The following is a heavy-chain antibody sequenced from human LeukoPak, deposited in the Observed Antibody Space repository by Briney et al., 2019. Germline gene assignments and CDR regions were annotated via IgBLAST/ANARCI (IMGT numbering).Heavy chain of an antibody. D-gene: IGHD4-17*01. CDR1: GGSISSYY. CDR2: VYYNGST. V-gene: IGHV4-59*01. J-gene: IGHJ6*02. Sequence: SETLSLTCTVSGGSISSYYWSWIRQPPGKGLEWIGYVYYNGSTNYNPSLKSRVTISVDTSKKQFSLKLSSVTAADTAVYYCAFGDYYYYYGMDVWGQGTTVTVSS. CDR3: AFGDYYYYYGMDV.